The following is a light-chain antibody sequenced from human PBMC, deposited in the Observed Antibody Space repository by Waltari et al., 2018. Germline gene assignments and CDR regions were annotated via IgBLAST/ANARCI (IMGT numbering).Light chain of an antibody. CDR1: SSDVGGYNY. V-gene: IGLV2-14*01. J-gene: IGLJ2*01. CDR3: SSYTSSSTFV. CDR2: DVS. Sequence: QSALTQPASVSGSPGQAITISCTGTSSDVGGYNYDPWYQQHPGKATKLMIYDVSKRPSGVSNRFSGSKSGNTASLTISGLQAEDEADYYCSSYTSSSTFVFGGGTKLTVL.